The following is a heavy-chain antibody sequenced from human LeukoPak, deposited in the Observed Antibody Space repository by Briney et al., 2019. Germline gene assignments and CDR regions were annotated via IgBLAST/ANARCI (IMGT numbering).Heavy chain of an antibody. CDR2: ISSSGSTI. CDR1: GFAFSDYY. Sequence: GGSLRLSCAASGFAFSDYYMSWIRQAPGKGLEWVSYISSSGSTIYYADSVKGRFTISRDNAKNSLYLQMNSLRAEDTAVYYCARRGHDFWSGSLSDDWFDPWGQGTLVTVSS. J-gene: IGHJ5*02. D-gene: IGHD3-3*01. V-gene: IGHV3-11*01. CDR3: ARRGHDFWSGSLSDDWFDP.